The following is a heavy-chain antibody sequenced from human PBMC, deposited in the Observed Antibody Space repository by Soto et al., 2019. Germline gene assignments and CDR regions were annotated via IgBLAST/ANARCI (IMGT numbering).Heavy chain of an antibody. CDR1: GFSLSTSGVG. D-gene: IGHD3-16*02. CDR3: AHTRGYLDY. Sequence: QITLKESGPTLVKPTQTLTLTCTFSGFSLSTSGVGVGWIRQPPGKALEWLALIYWDDDKRYSPSLKSRLTXXKDPSNSQAVLTMTNMDPVDTATYYCAHTRGYLDYWGQETLVAVSS. V-gene: IGHV2-5*02. CDR2: IYWDDDK. J-gene: IGHJ4*02.